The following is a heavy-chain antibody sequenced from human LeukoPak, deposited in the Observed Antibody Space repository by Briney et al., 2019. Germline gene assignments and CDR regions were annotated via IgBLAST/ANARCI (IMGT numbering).Heavy chain of an antibody. CDR3: AREGDSSGWPFDY. Sequence: ASVKVSCKASGYTFTGYYMHWVRQAPGQGLEWVGWINPNSGGTNYAQKLQGRVTMTRDTSISTAYMELSRLRSDDTAVYYGAREGDSSGWPFDYWGQGTLVTVSS. J-gene: IGHJ4*02. CDR1: GYTFTGYY. D-gene: IGHD6-19*01. V-gene: IGHV1-2*02. CDR2: INPNSGGT.